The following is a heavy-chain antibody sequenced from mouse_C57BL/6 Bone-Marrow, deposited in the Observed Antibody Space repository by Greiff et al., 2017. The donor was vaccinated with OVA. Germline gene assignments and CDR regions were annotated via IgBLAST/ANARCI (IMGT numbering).Heavy chain of an antibody. Sequence: VQLQQSGAELVRPGASVKLSCTASGFNIKDYYMHWVKQRPEQGLEWIGRIDPEDGDTEYAPKFQGKATLTADKSSNTAYMQLSSLTSEDTAVDYCTPYYDGASHLYYARYYWGRGTSVTVTA. D-gene: IGHD1-1*02. CDR2: IDPEDGDT. V-gene: IGHV14-1*01. J-gene: IGHJ4*01. CDR1: GFNIKDYY. CDR3: TPYYDGASHLYYARYY.